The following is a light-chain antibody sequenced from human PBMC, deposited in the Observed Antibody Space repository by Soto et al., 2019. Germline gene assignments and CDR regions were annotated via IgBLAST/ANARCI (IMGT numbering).Light chain of an antibody. CDR2: GAS. CDR3: QQYGSSPGT. J-gene: IGKJ1*01. CDR1: QSVTSNY. Sequence: EIVLTQSPGSLSLSPGERATLSCRASQSVTSNYLAWYQQKPGQAPRLLIFGASIRDTGVPDRISGSGSCTDFTLTISRLEHEDSEVYYCQQYGSSPGTLGQGTKVDIK. V-gene: IGKV3-20*01.